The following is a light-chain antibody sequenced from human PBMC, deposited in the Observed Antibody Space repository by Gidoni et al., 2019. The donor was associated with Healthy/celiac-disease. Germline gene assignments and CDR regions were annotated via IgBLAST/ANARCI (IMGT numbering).Light chain of an antibody. CDR2: SNN. CDR3: AAWDDSLNGVV. V-gene: IGLV1-44*01. J-gene: IGLJ2*01. CDR1: SSNIGSNT. Sequence: QAGLTQPPSASGTPGQRVTISCSGSSSNIGSNTVNWYQQRPGTAPKLLIYSNNQRPSGVPARFSGSTSGTSASLAIRGLQSEDVADYYCAAWDDSLNGVVFGGGPKLTVL.